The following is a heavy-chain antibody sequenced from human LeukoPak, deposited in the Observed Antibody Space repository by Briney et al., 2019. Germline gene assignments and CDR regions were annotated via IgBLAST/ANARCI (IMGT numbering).Heavy chain of an antibody. CDR2: LKHDDEI. Sequence: GRSLRLSCVASGYTVGATDMHWVRRAPGKRLEWVAVLKHDDEIHYMDSVRGRFTISRDNSKNTLLLDMDGLRPEDTATYYCTKIGPVSGTIDYWGQGTLVTVSS. D-gene: IGHD1-26*01. CDR1: GYTVGATD. CDR3: TKIGPVSGTIDY. V-gene: IGHV3-30*18. J-gene: IGHJ4*02.